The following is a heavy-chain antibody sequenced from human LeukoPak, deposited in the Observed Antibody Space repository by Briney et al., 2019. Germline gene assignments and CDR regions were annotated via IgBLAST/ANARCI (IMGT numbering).Heavy chain of an antibody. V-gene: IGHV1-24*01. CDR3: ATEFYGSGSYYY. J-gene: IGHJ4*02. CDR2: FDPEDGET. D-gene: IGHD3-10*01. CDR1: GSTLTELS. Sequence: ASVKVSCKVSGSTLTELSMHLVRQAPGKGLEWMGGFDPEDGETIYAQKFQGRVTMTEDTSTDTAYMELSSLRSEDTAVYYCATEFYGSGSYYYWGQGPLVTVSS.